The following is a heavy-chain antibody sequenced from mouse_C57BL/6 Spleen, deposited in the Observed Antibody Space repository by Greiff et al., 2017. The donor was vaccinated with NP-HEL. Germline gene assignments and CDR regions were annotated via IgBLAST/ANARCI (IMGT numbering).Heavy chain of an antibody. J-gene: IGHJ2*01. V-gene: IGHV1-26*01. CDR3: ARTGNYCDY. CDR2: INPNNGGT. D-gene: IGHD4-1*01. Sequence: EVQLQQSGPELVKPGASVKISCKASGYTFTDYYMNWVKQSHGKSLEWIGDINPNNGGTSYNQKFKGKATLTVDKSSSTAYMQLRSLTSEDSAVYDCARTGNYCDYWGQGTTLTVSS. CDR1: GYTFTDYY.